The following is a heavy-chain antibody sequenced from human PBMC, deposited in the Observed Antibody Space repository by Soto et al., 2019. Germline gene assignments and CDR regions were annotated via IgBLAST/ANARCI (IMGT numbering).Heavy chain of an antibody. CDR2: MNPNSGNT. J-gene: IGHJ5*02. D-gene: IGHD2-15*01. CDR1: GDTFTSYE. Sequence: QVQLVQSGAEVKKPGASVKVSCKASGDTFTSYEINWVRQATGQGLEWMGWMNPNSGNTGYAQKFQDRVTMNRTTSMSKGYMELSSLRSEDTAVYYCARLGYCSGGSCRRGNWFDPWGQGTLVTVSS. V-gene: IGHV1-8*01. CDR3: ARLGYCSGGSCRRGNWFDP.